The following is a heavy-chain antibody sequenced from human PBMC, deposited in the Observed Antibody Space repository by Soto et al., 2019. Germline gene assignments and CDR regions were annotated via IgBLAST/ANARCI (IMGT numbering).Heavy chain of an antibody. Sequence: PGESLKISCKGSGYSFTSYWIGWLRQMPGKGLEWMGIIYPGDSDTRYSPSFQGQVTISADKSISTAYLQWSSLKASDTAMYYCATYLAAAGRGFDYWGQGTLVTVSS. CDR3: ATYLAAAGRGFDY. CDR2: IYPGDSDT. V-gene: IGHV5-51*03. J-gene: IGHJ4*02. D-gene: IGHD6-13*01. CDR1: GYSFTSYW.